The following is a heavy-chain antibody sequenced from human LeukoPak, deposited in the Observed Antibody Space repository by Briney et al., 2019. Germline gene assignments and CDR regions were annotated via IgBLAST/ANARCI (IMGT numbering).Heavy chain of an antibody. V-gene: IGHV4-39*01. Sequence: SETLSLTCTVSGGSISSSSYYWGWIRQPPGKGLEWIGSIYYSGSTYYNPSLKSRVTISVDTSKNQSSLKLSSVTAADTAVYYCAGVQDYYDSSGYFYWGQGALVTVSS. CDR3: AGVQDYYDSSGYFY. D-gene: IGHD3-22*01. CDR1: GGSISSSSYY. CDR2: IYYSGST. J-gene: IGHJ4*02.